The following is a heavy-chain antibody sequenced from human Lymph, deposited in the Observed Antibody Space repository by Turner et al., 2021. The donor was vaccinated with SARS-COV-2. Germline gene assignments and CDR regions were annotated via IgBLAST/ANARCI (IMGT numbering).Heavy chain of an antibody. J-gene: IGHJ6*02. CDR1: GIIVSRNY. CDR3: ARDLGNYGMDV. CDR2: IYSGGST. D-gene: IGHD2-15*01. V-gene: IGHV3-53*02. Sequence: EVQLWGTGRGLIQPGGSLRLSCAASGIIVSRNYMNWVRQAPGKGLEWVSVIYSGGSTYYADSVKGRFTISRDNSKNTLYLQMNSLRVEDTAVYYCARDLGNYGMDVWGQGTTVTVSS.